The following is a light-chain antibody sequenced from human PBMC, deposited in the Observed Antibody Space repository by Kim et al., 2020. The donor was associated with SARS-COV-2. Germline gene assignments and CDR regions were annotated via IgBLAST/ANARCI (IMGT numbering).Light chain of an antibody. V-gene: IGKV3-11*01. CDR3: LQCINWPIFT. CDR1: QSVSSQ. J-gene: IGKJ3*01. CDR2: EAS. Sequence: IVLTQSPATLSLSPGERATLSCRASQSVSSQLAWYQQKPGQAPRLLIYEASNRATGIPARFSGSGSGTDFTLTISSLEPEDFAVYYCLQCINWPIFTFGPGTKVDIK.